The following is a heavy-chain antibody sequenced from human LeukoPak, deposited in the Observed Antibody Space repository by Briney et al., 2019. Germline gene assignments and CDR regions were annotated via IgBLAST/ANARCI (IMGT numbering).Heavy chain of an antibody. V-gene: IGHV1-69*05. CDR1: GGTFSSYA. CDR3: ARDRGGSYSIDY. CDR2: IIPIFGTA. D-gene: IGHD1-26*01. Sequence: SVKVPCKASGGTFSSYAISWVRQAPGQGLEWMGGIIPIFGTANYAQKFQGRVSVTSDTSTSTIYMELSSLRAEDTAIYYCARDRGGSYSIDYWGQGTLVTVSS. J-gene: IGHJ4*02.